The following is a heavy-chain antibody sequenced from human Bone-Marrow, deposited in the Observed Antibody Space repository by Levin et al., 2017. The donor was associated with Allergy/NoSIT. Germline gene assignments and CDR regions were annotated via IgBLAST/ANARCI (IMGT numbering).Heavy chain of an antibody. V-gene: IGHV3-30*04. CDR3: ARSKRDIAVHDGFES. J-gene: IGHJ3*02. Sequence: WGSLRLSCASSGFTFNDYALHWVRQAPGKGLEWVAAISYDGSKKYYADSVKGRFSISRDNSKNTLYVQMNSLRVEDTALFYWARSKRDIAVHDGFESWGQGAMVTVS. D-gene: IGHD6-19*01. CDR1: GFTFNDYA. CDR2: ISYDGSKK.